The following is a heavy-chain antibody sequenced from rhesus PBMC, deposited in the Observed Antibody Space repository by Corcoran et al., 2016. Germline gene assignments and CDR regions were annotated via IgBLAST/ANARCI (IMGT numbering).Heavy chain of an antibody. Sequence: EVQLVESGGGLVQPGGSLRLSCAASGFTFSSYGMSWVRQAPGKGLEWVSYSSNGGGSTYYADSVKGRLTISRDNSKNTLSLQMNSLRAEDTAVYYCAGIYYDSGYYFDYWGQGVLVTVSS. CDR2: SSNGGGST. J-gene: IGHJ4*01. V-gene: IGHV3S5*01. CDR3: AGIYYDSGYYFDY. D-gene: IGHD3-28*01. CDR1: GFTFSSYG.